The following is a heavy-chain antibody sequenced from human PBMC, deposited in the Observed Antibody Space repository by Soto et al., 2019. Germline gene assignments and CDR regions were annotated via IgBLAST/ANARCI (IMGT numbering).Heavy chain of an antibody. V-gene: IGHV4-31*03. CDR3: AGSYGDSVAPAHY. CDR2: IYYSGST. D-gene: IGHD4-17*01. CDR1: GGSISSGGYY. Sequence: QVQLQESGPGLVKPSQTLSLTCTVSGGSISSGGYYWSWIRQHPGKGLEWIGYIYYSGSTYYNPSLKSRVTISVDTSKNQFSLTLGSLTPAAPAGYYCAGSYGDSVAPAHYWGQETLVTVPS. J-gene: IGHJ4*02.